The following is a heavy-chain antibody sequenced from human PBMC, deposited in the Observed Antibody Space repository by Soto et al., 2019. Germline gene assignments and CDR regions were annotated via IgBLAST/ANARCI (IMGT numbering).Heavy chain of an antibody. CDR3: ASDIGGVTASDAVDV. CDR2: INSDGSTT. D-gene: IGHD2-21*02. V-gene: IGHV3-74*01. Sequence: EVQLVESGGGLVQPGGSLRLSCAASGFTFSHYWMHWVRQTPGKGLVWIARINSDGSTTSSADSVRGRFSMSRDNAKNPPYMHMNSLRADDTAVYFCASDIGGVTASDAVDVWGHGTMVTVSS. J-gene: IGHJ3*01. CDR1: GFTFSHYW.